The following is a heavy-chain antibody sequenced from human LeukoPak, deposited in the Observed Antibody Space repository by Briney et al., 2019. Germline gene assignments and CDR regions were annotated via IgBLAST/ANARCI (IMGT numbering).Heavy chain of an antibody. V-gene: IGHV1-18*04. Sequence: ASVKVSCKASGYTFTGHYIHWVRQAPGQGLEWMGWVSAYNGNTNYAQKVQGRVTMTTDTSTSTAYMELRSLRSDDTAMYYCARVALGGSGSYRYWGQGTLVTVSS. J-gene: IGHJ4*02. CDR3: ARVALGGSGSYRY. CDR2: VSAYNGNT. D-gene: IGHD3-10*01. CDR1: GYTFTGHY.